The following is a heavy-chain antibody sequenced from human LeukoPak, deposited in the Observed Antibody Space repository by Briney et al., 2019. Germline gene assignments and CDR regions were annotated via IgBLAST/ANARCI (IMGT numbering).Heavy chain of an antibody. J-gene: IGHJ4*02. CDR1: GFTFGDYA. CDR3: TRAIYGDYDGGFDY. Sequence: GGSLRLSCTASGFTFGDYAMSWFRQAPGKGLEWVGFIRSKAYGGTTEYAASVKGRFTISRDDSKSIAYLQMNSLKTEDTAVYYCTRAIYGDYDGGFDYWGQGTLVTVSS. V-gene: IGHV3-49*03. CDR2: IRSKAYGGTT. D-gene: IGHD4-17*01.